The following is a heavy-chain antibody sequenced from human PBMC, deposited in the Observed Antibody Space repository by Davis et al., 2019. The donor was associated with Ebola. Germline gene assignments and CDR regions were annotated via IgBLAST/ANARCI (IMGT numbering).Heavy chain of an antibody. CDR2: SRNNENRYNT. CDR1: GFTVSSNY. D-gene: IGHD1/OR15-1a*01. CDR3: VTENWYRFES. V-gene: IGHV3-72*01. Sequence: GESLKISCAASGFTVSSNYMSWVRQAPGKGLEWVGLSRNNENRYNTEYAASVKGRFTISRDASKNLMYLEMNSLRTEDTAVYYCVTENWYRFESWGQGTLVTVSS. J-gene: IGHJ4*02.